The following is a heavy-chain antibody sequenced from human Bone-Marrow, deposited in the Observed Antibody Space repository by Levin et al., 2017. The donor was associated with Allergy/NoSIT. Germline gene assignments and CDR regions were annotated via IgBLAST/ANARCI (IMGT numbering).Heavy chain of an antibody. J-gene: IGHJ6*03. D-gene: IGHD2-15*01. CDR1: GFTFSSYH. CDR3: ARDPGYVTPSGLHYYYMDL. Sequence: GGSLRLSCSASGFTFSSYHMNWVRQAPGKGLEWLSYVSYTSDTVYYADSVKGRFTISRDNAKSLLYLQMNSLRAEDTALYYCARDPGYVTPSGLHYYYMDLWGKGTTVTVSS. V-gene: IGHV3-48*03. CDR2: VSYTSDTV.